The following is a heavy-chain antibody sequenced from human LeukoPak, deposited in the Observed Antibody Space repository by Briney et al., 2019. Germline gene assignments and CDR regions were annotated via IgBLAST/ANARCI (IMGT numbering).Heavy chain of an antibody. J-gene: IGHJ4*02. Sequence: KESGPTLVKPTQTLTLTCTFSGFSLSTDAEVVGWVRQPPGKAPEWLTFIYGNNDQRYSPSLNSRLTITKDTSKNQVVLTMTDMESVDTARYHCIHRTRVTSVDDWGQGTLVTVSS. V-gene: IGHV2-5*01. CDR3: IHRTRVTSVDD. CDR1: GFSLSTDAEV. CDR2: IYGNNDQ. D-gene: IGHD2-2*01.